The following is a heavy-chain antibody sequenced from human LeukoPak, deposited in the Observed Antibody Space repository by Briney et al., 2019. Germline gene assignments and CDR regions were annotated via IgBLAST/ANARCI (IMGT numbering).Heavy chain of an antibody. CDR1: GGSFSDYY. J-gene: IGHJ5*02. CDR2: IYHSGST. D-gene: IGHD2-21*01. Sequence: SETLSLTCAVYGGSFSDYYWSWIRQPPGKGLEWSGEIYHSGSTNYNPSLKSRVTISVDTSKNQFSLKLSSVTAADTAVYYCARTVVGRIDKFDPWGQGTLVTVSS. V-gene: IGHV4-34*01. CDR3: ARTVVGRIDKFDP.